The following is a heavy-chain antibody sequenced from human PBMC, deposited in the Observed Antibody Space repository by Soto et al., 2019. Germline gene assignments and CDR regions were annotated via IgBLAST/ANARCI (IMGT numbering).Heavy chain of an antibody. V-gene: IGHV3-30*18. CDR2: ISYDGNNK. CDR1: GFSLSNNG. Sequence: QVQLVESGGGVVQPGRSLRLSCAASGFSLSNNGRHWVRQAPGKGLEWVAVISYDGNNKYYADSVKGRFTISRDNSKNTVYLEMNNLRAEDTAMYYCAKGGSGNYLTYYYYYGMDVWGQGTTVTVSS. CDR3: AKGGSGNYLTYYYYYGMDV. J-gene: IGHJ6*02. D-gene: IGHD3-22*01.